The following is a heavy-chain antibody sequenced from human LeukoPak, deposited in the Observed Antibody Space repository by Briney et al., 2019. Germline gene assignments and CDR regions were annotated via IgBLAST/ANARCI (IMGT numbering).Heavy chain of an antibody. CDR2: TYYRSKWYN. J-gene: IGHJ3*01. Sequence: SQTLSLTCAISGDNVSGNSTAYDWIRQSPSRGLEWLGRTYYRSKWYNDYAVSVKSRITVNPDTSKNQLSLQLNSVTPEDTAVYYCARGGQGDGYSADEAFDLWGQGTMVTVSS. V-gene: IGHV6-1*01. D-gene: IGHD5-24*01. CDR3: ARGGQGDGYSADEAFDL. CDR1: GDNVSGNSTA.